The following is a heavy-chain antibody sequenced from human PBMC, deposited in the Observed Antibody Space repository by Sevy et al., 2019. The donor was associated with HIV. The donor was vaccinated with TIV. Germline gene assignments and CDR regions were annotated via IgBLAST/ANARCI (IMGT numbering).Heavy chain of an antibody. J-gene: IGHJ3*01. D-gene: IGHD6-13*01. V-gene: IGHV3-23*01. CDR3: ATGTTDSSISWVFDV. CDR2: LSGSGGTT. Sequence: GGSLRLSCAASGFTLFSHVMSWVRQAPGKGLEWVSGLSGSGGTTYYADSVKGRFSISRDNSKNKLYLQMSSLGIEDTAVYYCATGTTDSSISWVFDVWGQGTMVTVSS. CDR1: GFTLFSHV.